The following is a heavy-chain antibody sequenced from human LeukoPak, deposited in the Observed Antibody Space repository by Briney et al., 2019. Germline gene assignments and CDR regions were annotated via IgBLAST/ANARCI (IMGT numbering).Heavy chain of an antibody. D-gene: IGHD6-13*01. J-gene: IGHJ4*02. Sequence: GESLKISCQGSGYSFTSYWIAWVRQMPGKGLEWMGSFYPDDSSTKYSPSFQGQVAISADKSISTAYLQWRSLKASDTAMYYCARRFSTSWYFDYWGQGALVTVSS. V-gene: IGHV5-51*01. CDR3: ARRFSTSWYFDY. CDR1: GYSFTSYW. CDR2: FYPDDSST.